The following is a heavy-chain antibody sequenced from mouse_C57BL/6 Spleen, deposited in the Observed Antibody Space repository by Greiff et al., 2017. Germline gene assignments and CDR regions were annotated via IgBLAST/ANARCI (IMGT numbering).Heavy chain of an antibody. D-gene: IGHD1-1*01. CDR2: IYPGDGDT. Sequence: QVQLQQSGPELVKPGASVKISCKASGYAFSSSWMNWVKQRPGKGLEWIGRIYPGDGDTNYNGKFKGKATLTADKSSSTAYMQLSSLTSEDSAVYFCARQILLYFDYWGKGTTLTVSS. J-gene: IGHJ2*01. CDR3: ARQILLYFDY. CDR1: GYAFSSSW. V-gene: IGHV1-82*01.